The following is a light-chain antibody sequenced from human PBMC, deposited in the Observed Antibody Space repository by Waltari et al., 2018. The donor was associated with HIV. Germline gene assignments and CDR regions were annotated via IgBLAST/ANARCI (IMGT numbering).Light chain of an antibody. Sequence: QSALTQPPSVSGSPGQSVTISCTGTSSDVGAYDRISWSHQPPGTAPKLMIYEVIYRPSGVPDRFSGSKSGNTASRTISGLQAEDEGDYYCSSYTSSNIYVFGTATTVTVL. V-gene: IGLV2-18*02. CDR3: SSYTSSNIYV. CDR2: EVI. J-gene: IGLJ1*01. CDR1: SSDVGAYDR.